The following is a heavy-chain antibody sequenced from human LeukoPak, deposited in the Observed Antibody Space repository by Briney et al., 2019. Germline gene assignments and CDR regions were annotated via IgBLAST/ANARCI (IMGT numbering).Heavy chain of an antibody. CDR2: IIPIFGTA. CDR3: ASPSPYYYDSSGIAYDY. J-gene: IGHJ4*02. CDR1: GGTFSSYA. Sequence: GASVKVSCKASGGTFSSYAISWVRQAPGQGLEWMGGIIPIFGTANYAQKFQGRVTITADESTSTAYMELSSLRSEDTAVYYCASPSPYYYDSSGIAYDYWGQGTLVTVSS. D-gene: IGHD3-22*01. V-gene: IGHV1-69*13.